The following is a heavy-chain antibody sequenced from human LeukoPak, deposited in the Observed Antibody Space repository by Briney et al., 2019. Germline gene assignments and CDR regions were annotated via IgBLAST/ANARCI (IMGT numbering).Heavy chain of an antibody. CDR2: IIPIFGTA. D-gene: IGHD1-26*01. J-gene: IGHJ6*03. CDR3: ARVRVGADYYYYNMDV. Sequence: ASVKVSCKASGGTFSSYAIGWVRQAPGQGLEWMGGIIPIFGTANYAQKFQGRVTITTDESTSTAYMELSSLRSKDTAVYYCARVRVGADYYYYNMDVWGKGTTVTVSS. CDR1: GGTFSSYA. V-gene: IGHV1-69*05.